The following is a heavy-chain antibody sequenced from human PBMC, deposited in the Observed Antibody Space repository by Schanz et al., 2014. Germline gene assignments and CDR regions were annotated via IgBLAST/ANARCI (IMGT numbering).Heavy chain of an antibody. CDR1: GYSFTVFY. CDR3: VKHTPGEDWYFGL. D-gene: IGHD2-21*01. Sequence: QVEMVQSGAEVKKPGASVQVSCKASGYSFTVFYIHWVRQAPGQGLEWMGRIHPNHGHTQYAPKFQGRVAMTTXXXXSTAYMDLSSLTXXXXXXYYCVKHTPGEDWYFGLWGRGTLVTVSS. J-gene: IGHJ2*01. V-gene: IGHV1-2*05. CDR2: IHPNHGHT.